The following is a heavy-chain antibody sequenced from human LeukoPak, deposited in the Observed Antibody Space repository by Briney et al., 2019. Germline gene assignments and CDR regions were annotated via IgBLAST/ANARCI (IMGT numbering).Heavy chain of an antibody. CDR1: GYTFTSYG. CDR3: ARANAAAGTPDAFDI. CDR2: ISAYNGNT. J-gene: IGHJ3*02. Sequence: ASVKVSCKASGYTFTSYGISWVRQAPGQGLEWMGWISAYNGNTNYAQKLQGRVTMTTDTFTSTAYMELRSLRSDDTAVYYCARANAAAGTPDAFDIWGQGTMVTVSS. D-gene: IGHD6-13*01. V-gene: IGHV1-18*01.